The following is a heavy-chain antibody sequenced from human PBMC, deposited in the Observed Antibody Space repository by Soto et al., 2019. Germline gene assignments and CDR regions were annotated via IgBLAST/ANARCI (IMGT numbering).Heavy chain of an antibody. CDR3: VKARARHYYGPDY. D-gene: IGHD3-16*01. V-gene: IGHV3-23*04. CDR2: ISDSGGRT. CDR1: GFTFNSFG. J-gene: IGHJ4*02. Sequence: EVQLVESGGGLVQPEGSLRLSCEASGFTFNSFGMSWVRQGPGKGLEWVSSISDSGGRTFYADSVKGRFAVSRDNSKNTLYLQMDSLRVEDTAMYYGVKARARHYYGPDYWGQGALVAVSS.